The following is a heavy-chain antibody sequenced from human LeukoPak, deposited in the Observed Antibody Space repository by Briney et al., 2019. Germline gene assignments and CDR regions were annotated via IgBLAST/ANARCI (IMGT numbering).Heavy chain of an antibody. J-gene: IGHJ5*02. CDR1: GGTFSSYA. V-gene: IGHV1-69*05. Sequence: SVKVSCKASGGTFSSYAISWVRQAPGQGLEWMGGIIPIFGTANYAQKFQGRVTMTRNTSISTAYMELSSLRSEDTAVYYCARFPGYSSGWYGNWFDPWGQGTLVTVSS. CDR3: ARFPGYSSGWYGNWFDP. D-gene: IGHD6-19*01. CDR2: IIPIFGTA.